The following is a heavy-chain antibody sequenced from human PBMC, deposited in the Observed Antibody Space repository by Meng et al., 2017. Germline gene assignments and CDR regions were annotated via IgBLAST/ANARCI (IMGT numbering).Heavy chain of an antibody. CDR2: INTNSGNP. D-gene: IGHD1-26*01. Sequence: QVQLVQSGSEVKKPGASVKVSCKASGYTFTSYDMNWVRQAPGQGLEWMGWINTNSGNPAYAQEFTGRVVFSLDTSISTAYLQISSLKSEDTAVYYCAREGRVDFDYWGQGTLVTVSS. J-gene: IGHJ4*02. CDR3: AREGRVDFDY. CDR1: GYTFTSYD. V-gene: IGHV7-4-1*02.